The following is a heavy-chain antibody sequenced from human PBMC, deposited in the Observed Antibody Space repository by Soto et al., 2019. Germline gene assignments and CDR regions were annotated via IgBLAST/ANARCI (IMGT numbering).Heavy chain of an antibody. D-gene: IGHD3-10*01. J-gene: IGHJ4*02. CDR2: ISGSGGST. CDR3: AKDRFNYYYGSGSYCDY. CDR1: GFTFSSYA. Sequence: PGGSLRLSCAASGFTFSSYAMSWVRQAPGKGLEWVSAISGSGGSTYYADSVKGRFTISRDNSKNTLYLQMNSLRAEDTAVYYCAKDRFNYYYGSGSYCDYWGQGTLVTVSS. V-gene: IGHV3-23*01.